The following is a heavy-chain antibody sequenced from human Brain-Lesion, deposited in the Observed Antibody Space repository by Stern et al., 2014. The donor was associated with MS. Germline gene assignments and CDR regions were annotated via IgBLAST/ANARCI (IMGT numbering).Heavy chain of an antibody. CDR2: IYSSGST. D-gene: IGHD4-17*01. CDR1: GGSINTNNYY. Sequence: QLQLQESGPGLVKPSETLSLTCTVSGGSINTNNYYWGWIRQPPGKGLEWIGNIYSSGSTFYSPSLKSRVTMSAATSKNPFSLKMSSGTAADTAVYYCARTGDDFGDYSLSYWGQGTLVTVSS. V-gene: IGHV4-39*01. J-gene: IGHJ4*02. CDR3: ARTGDDFGDYSLSY.